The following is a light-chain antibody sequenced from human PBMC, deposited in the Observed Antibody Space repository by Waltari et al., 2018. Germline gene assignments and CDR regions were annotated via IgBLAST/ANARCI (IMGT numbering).Light chain of an antibody. Sequence: DIQLTQSPSSVSGSVAASVHGSCRASQSISGYLTWYQQKPGKAPKFLIYVASSLQSGVPSRFSGSGSGTYFTLTITSLRPEDFATYYCQQSYNAPYTFGQGTNLEIK. J-gene: IGKJ2*01. V-gene: IGKV1-39*01. CDR1: QSISGY. CDR2: VAS. CDR3: QQSYNAPYT.